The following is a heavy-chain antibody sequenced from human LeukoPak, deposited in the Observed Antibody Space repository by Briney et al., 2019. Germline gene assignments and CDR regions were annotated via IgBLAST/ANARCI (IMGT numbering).Heavy chain of an antibody. CDR2: IYSGGST. CDR1: GFTVSSNY. J-gene: IGHJ4*02. CDR3: ARGARNTVTPL. Sequence: GGSLSLSCAASGFTVSSNYMSWVRQAPGKGLEWVSVIYSGGSTYYADSVKGRFTISRDNSKNTLYLQMNSLRAEDTAVYYCARGARNTVTPLWGQGTPVTVSS. D-gene: IGHD4-17*01. V-gene: IGHV3-66*01.